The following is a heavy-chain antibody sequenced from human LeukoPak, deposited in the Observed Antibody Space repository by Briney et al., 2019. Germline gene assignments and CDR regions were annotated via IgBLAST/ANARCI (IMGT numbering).Heavy chain of an antibody. J-gene: IGHJ4*02. CDR2: IYSGGST. Sequence: GGSLRLSCAASGFTVSSDYMSWVRQAPGKGLEWVSVIYSGGSTYYADSAKGRFTISRDNSKNTLYLQMNSLRAEDTAVYYCARGTVDSSSWLTLDYWGQGTLVTVSS. CDR3: ARGTVDSSSWLTLDY. D-gene: IGHD6-13*01. CDR1: GFTVSSDY. V-gene: IGHV3-53*01.